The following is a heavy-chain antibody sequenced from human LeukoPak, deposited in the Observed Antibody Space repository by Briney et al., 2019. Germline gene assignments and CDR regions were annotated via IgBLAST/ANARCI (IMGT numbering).Heavy chain of an antibody. V-gene: IGHV3-30*03. J-gene: IGHJ5*02. CDR3: ARGPSGVRGVIITNWFDP. CDR1: GFTFRSYW. Sequence: GGSLRLSCAASGFTFRSYWMYWVRQAPGKGLEWVAVISYDGSNKYYADSVKGRFTISRDNSKNTLYLQMNSLRSEDTAVYYCARGPSGVRGVIITNWFDPWGQGTLVTVSS. D-gene: IGHD3-10*01. CDR2: ISYDGSNK.